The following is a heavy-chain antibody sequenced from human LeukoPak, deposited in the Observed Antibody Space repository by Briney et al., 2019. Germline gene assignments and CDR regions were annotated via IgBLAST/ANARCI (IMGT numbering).Heavy chain of an antibody. D-gene: IGHD2-2*01. CDR2: IYYSGST. J-gene: IGHJ6*02. CDR1: GGSISSYY. V-gene: IGHV4-59*08. Sequence: SETLSLTCTVSGGSISSYYWSWIRQPPGKGLEWIGYIYYSGSTNYNPSLKSRVTISVDTSKNQFSLKLSSVTAADTAVYYCARHQYQPYYYGMDVWGQGTTVTVPS. CDR3: ARHQYQPYYYGMDV.